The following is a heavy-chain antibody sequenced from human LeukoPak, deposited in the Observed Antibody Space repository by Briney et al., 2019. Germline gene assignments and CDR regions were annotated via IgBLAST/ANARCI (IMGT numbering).Heavy chain of an antibody. J-gene: IGHJ3*02. CDR2: INPNSGGT. Sequence: GASVKVSCKASGYTFTGYYMHWVRQAPGQGLEWMGWINPNSGGTNYAQKFQGRVTMTRDTSISTAYMELSRLRSEDTAVYYCARDHGYSYGYALAFDIWGQGTTVTVSS. D-gene: IGHD5-18*01. CDR3: ARDHGYSYGYALAFDI. CDR1: GYTFTGYY. V-gene: IGHV1-2*02.